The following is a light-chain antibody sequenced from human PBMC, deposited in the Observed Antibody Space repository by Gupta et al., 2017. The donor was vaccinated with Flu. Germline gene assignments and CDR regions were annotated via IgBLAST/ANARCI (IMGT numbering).Light chain of an antibody. V-gene: IGLV3-21*02. CDR1: NIGKNN. Sequence: TTRCTGSRDNIGKNNVHWYQQMPGQAPKLIIYENHNRPSGIPDRFSGSKSGNTATLAINGVEAGDEADYYCQLWDASINVGVFGGGTKMTVL. CDR3: QLWDASINVGV. CDR2: ENH. J-gene: IGLJ3*02.